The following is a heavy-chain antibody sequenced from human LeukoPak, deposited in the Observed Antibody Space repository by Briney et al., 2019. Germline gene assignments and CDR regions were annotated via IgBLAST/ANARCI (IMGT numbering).Heavy chain of an antibody. J-gene: IGHJ6*03. V-gene: IGHV3-74*01. CDR1: GFTFSSYW. CDR2: INSDGSST. D-gene: IGHD3-3*01. Sequence: GGSLRLSCAASGFTFSSYWMHWVRQAPGKGLVWVSRINSDGSSTSYADSVKGRFTISRDNAKNTLYLQMNSLRAEDTAVYYCARTARSYYDFWSGYYGTDYYYYMDVWGKGTTVTVSS. CDR3: ARTARSYYDFWSGYYGTDYYYYMDV.